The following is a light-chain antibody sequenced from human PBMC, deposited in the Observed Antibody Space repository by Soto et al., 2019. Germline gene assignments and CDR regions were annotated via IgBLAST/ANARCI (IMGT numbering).Light chain of an antibody. CDR2: KAS. J-gene: IGKJ1*01. Sequence: DIPMTQSPSTLSASVGDRVTITCRASQSISSWLAWYQQKPGTAPKLLIYKASTLQSGVPSRFSGSGSGTEFTLTISSLKPDDSATYYCQQYRDNWTFGQGTKVDIK. CDR1: QSISSW. V-gene: IGKV1-5*03. CDR3: QQYRDNWT.